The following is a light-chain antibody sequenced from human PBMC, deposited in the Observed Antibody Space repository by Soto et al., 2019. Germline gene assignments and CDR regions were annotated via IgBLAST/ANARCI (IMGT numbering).Light chain of an antibody. Sequence: QSALTQPASVSGSPGQSITISCTETNSDVGGTNHVSWYQHHPGKPPRLIIYDVSYRPSVVSHRFSGSKSGYTASLTIAGLQADDEADYYCNSQTTSGIRVFGTGTKLTVL. CDR1: NSDVGGTNH. CDR2: DVS. V-gene: IGLV2-14*03. J-gene: IGLJ3*02. CDR3: NSQTTSGIRV.